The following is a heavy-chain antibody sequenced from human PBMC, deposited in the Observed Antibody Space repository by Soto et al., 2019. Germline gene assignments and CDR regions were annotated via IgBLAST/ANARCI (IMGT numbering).Heavy chain of an antibody. V-gene: IGHV1-3*01. D-gene: IGHD1-1*01. J-gene: IGHJ6*02. CDR3: APQAGTTDYYGMDV. Sequence: QVQLVQSGAEVKKPGASVKVSCKASGFTFTSYAMHWVRQAPGQRLEWMGWINAGNGNTKYSQKFQGRVTITRDTSASTAYMELSSLRSEDTAVYYCAPQAGTTDYYGMDVWGQGTTVTVSS. CDR1: GFTFTSYA. CDR2: INAGNGNT.